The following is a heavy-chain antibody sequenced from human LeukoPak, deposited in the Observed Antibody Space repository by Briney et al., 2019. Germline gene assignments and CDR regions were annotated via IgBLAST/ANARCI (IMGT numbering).Heavy chain of an antibody. CDR2: IYYSGTT. CDR3: ARTTEGYCSSASCFGFSYSYYMDV. CDR1: GGSLSSTYY. J-gene: IGHJ6*03. D-gene: IGHD2-2*01. Sequence: SETLSLTCTVSGGSLSSTYYWDWIRQPPGKGLELIGSIYYSGTTYYNPSLKSRVTISVDTSKNQFSLKLSSVTAADTAVYYCARTTEGYCSSASCFGFSYSYYMDVWGKGTTVTISS. V-gene: IGHV4-39*07.